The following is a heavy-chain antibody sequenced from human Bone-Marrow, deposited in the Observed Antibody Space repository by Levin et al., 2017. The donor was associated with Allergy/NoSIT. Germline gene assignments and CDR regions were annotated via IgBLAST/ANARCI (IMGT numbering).Heavy chain of an antibody. D-gene: IGHD4-17*01. Sequence: AGGSLRLSCAASGFTFSSYGMHWVRQAPGKGLEWVAVISYDGSNKYYADSVKGRFTISRDNSKNTLYLQMNSLRAEDTAVYYCEKDGTVASHDYGDYGGGDGQYYFDYWGQGTLVTVSS. V-gene: IGHV3-30*18. CDR2: ISYDGSNK. CDR3: EKDGTVASHDYGDYGGGDGQYYFDY. CDR1: GFTFSSYG. J-gene: IGHJ4*02.